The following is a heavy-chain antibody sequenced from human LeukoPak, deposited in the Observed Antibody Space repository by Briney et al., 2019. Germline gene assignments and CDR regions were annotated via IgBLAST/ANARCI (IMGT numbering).Heavy chain of an antibody. Sequence: GGSLRLSCAASGFTFSSYSMNRVRQAPGKGLEWVSSISSSSSYIYYADSVKGRFTISRDNAKNSLYLQMNSLRAEDTAVYYCARDTHFGGDFDYWGQGTLVTVSS. CDR2: ISSSSSYI. D-gene: IGHD3-16*01. CDR3: ARDTHFGGDFDY. J-gene: IGHJ4*02. V-gene: IGHV3-21*01. CDR1: GFTFSSYS.